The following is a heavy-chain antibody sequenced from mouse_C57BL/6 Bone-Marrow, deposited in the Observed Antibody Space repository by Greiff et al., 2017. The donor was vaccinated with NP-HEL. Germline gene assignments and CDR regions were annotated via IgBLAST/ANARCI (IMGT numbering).Heavy chain of an antibody. Sequence: EVMLVESGGGLVKPGGSLKLSCAASGFTFSSYAMSWVRQTPEKRLEWVATISDGGSYTYYPDNVKGRFTISRDNAKNNLYLQMSHLKSEDTAMYYCARDATVEDYFDYWGQGTTLTVSS. J-gene: IGHJ2*01. V-gene: IGHV5-4*01. CDR3: ARDATVEDYFDY. CDR1: GFTFSSYA. D-gene: IGHD1-1*01. CDR2: ISDGGSYT.